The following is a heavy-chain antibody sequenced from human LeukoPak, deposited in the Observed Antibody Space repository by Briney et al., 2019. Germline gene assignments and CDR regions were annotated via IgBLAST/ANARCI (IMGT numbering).Heavy chain of an antibody. J-gene: IGHJ3*02. CDR3: ARTLIFDI. Sequence: PSETLSLTCTVSGGSISSYYWSWTRQPPGKGLEWIGYIYYSGSTNYNPSLKSRVTISVDTSKNQFSLKLSSVTAADTAVYYCARTLIFDIWGQGTMVTVSS. CDR2: IYYSGST. D-gene: IGHD3-22*01. V-gene: IGHV4-59*01. CDR1: GGSISSYY.